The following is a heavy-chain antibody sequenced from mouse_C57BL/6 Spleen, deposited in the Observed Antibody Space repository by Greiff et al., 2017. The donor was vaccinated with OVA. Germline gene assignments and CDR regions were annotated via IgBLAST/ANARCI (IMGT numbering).Heavy chain of an antibody. CDR1: GYTFTSYW. Sequence: QVQLQQPGAELVKPGASVKVSCKASGYTFTSYWMHWVKQRPGQGLEWIGRIHPSDSDTNYNQKFKGKATLTVDKSSSTAYIQLSSLTSEDSAVYYCAIGYDESYYAMDYWGQGTSVTVSS. CDR2: IHPSDSDT. J-gene: IGHJ4*01. CDR3: AIGYDESYYAMDY. V-gene: IGHV1-74*01. D-gene: IGHD2-14*01.